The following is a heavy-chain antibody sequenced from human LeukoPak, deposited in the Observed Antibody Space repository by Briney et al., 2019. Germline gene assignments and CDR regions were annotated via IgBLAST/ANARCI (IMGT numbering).Heavy chain of an antibody. D-gene: IGHD3-3*01. J-gene: IGHJ4*02. CDR2: IYYSGST. Sequence: ESSETLSLTCSVSGGSISSSSYYWGWIRQPPGKVLEWIGNIYYSGSTYYNPSLKSRVTIFVDTFKNQFSLKLSSVTAADTAVYYCARDGYDFWSGYYTPLGGYWGQGTLVTVSS. CDR3: ARDGYDFWSGYYTPLGGY. V-gene: IGHV4-39*02. CDR1: GGSISSSSYY.